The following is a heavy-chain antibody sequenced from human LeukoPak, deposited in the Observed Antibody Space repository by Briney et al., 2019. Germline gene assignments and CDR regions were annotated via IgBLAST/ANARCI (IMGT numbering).Heavy chain of an antibody. Sequence: PGGSLRLSCAATGFTFSSYWMHWVRQAPAKGLVSVSRINSDGSSTGYADSVKGRFTISRDNVKNTLYLQMNSPRAEDTAVYYCARGSLGGDCFYWGQGTLVTVSS. D-gene: IGHD2-21*02. CDR1: GFTFSSYW. V-gene: IGHV3-74*01. J-gene: IGHJ4*02. CDR2: INSDGSST. CDR3: ARGSLGGDCFY.